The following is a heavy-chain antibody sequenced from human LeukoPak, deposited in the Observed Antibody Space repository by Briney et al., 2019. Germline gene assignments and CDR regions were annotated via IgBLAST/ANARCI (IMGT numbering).Heavy chain of an antibody. V-gene: IGHV4-30-4*01. CDR3: ARVGYCSGASCYSPGAFDI. D-gene: IGHD2-15*01. Sequence: SQTLSLTCTVSGDSVSTTDYYWTWIRQPPGRGLEWIGYIYDSGNTYYNPPLKSRVTISVNTSNNQVSLKLRSVTAADTAVYYCARVGYCSGASCYSPGAFDIWGQGTMVTVFS. CDR2: IYDSGNT. J-gene: IGHJ3*02. CDR1: GDSVSTTDYY.